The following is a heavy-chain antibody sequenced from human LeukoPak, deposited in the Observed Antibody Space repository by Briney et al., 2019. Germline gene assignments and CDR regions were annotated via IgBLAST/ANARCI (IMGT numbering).Heavy chain of an antibody. D-gene: IGHD3-22*01. J-gene: IGHJ3*02. CDR3: VRGNYDNRGYSNAFDI. CDR2: SNYNGNT. V-gene: IGHV4-59*02. CDR1: GGSVSRSL. Sequence: PSGTQSVTCMVSGGSVSRSLWRWIGQPPGKILQWIGYSNYNGNTNSNPSLKCRATISADTSKNQFSLKLSSVTAADTAIYYCVRGNYDNRGYSNAFDIWGQGTMVTVSS.